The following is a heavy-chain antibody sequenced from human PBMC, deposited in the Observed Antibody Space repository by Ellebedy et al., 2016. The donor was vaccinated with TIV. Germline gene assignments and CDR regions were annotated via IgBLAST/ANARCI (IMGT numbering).Heavy chain of an antibody. CDR1: GGSISSSNW. Sequence: MPGGSLRLSCVVSGGSISSSNWWSWVRQPPGKGLEWIGEIFHSGSTNYNSSLKSRLTISVDKSKSQFSLNLNSVTAADTAVYYCARDVVTGGYRYWYFDLWGRGTLVTVSS. D-gene: IGHD1-26*01. CDR2: IFHSGST. V-gene: IGHV4-4*02. J-gene: IGHJ2*01. CDR3: ARDVVTGGYRYWYFDL.